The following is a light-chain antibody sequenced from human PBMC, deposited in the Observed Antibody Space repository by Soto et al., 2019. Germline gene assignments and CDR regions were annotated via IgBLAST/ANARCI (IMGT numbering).Light chain of an antibody. CDR1: QNISSY. V-gene: IGKV3-11*01. J-gene: IGKJ1*01. CDR2: DVS. CDR3: QQRSHWPRT. Sequence: IVLTQSPSTLSFSPLKTSTLSCRASQNISSYLIWYQQKPGQAPRLLIYDVSNRATGIPARFSGSGSGTDFSLTISSLEPEDFAVYYCQQRSHWPRTFGQGTKVDIK.